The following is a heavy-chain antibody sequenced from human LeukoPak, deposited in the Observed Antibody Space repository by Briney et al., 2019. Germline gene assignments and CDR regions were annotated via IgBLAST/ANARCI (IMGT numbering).Heavy chain of an antibody. CDR1: GGSISSYY. V-gene: IGHV4-59*05. Sequence: SETLSLTCTVSGGSISSYYWSWIRQPPGKGLEWIGSIYYSGSTYYNPSLKSRVTISVDTSKNQFSLKLSSVTAADTAVYYCARVLLGDSDYWGQGTLVTVSS. D-gene: IGHD3-16*01. CDR2: IYYSGST. CDR3: ARVLLGDSDY. J-gene: IGHJ4*02.